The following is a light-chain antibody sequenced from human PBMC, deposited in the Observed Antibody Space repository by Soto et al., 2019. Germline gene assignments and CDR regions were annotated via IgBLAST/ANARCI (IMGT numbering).Light chain of an antibody. Sequence: EIFMTQSPATLSVSPGEKVILSCRASESVGSTLAWYQQKPGQAPRLLIRGASTRATGVPARCSGSGSGTEFTLTISSLQSEDFAVYYCQQYSTSLTFGGGTTLEIK. CDR2: GAS. CDR1: ESVGST. V-gene: IGKV3-15*01. J-gene: IGKJ4*02. CDR3: QQYSTSLT.